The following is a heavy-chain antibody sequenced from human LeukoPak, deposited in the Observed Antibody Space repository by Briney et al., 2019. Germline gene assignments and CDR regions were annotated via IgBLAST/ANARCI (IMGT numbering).Heavy chain of an antibody. CDR2: INPSGGST. J-gene: IGHJ3*02. CDR3: ARLRYCSSTSCYPGPHDAFDI. D-gene: IGHD2-2*01. V-gene: IGHV1-46*03. Sequence: ASVKVSCKASGYTFTSYYMHWVRQAPGQGLGWMGIINPSGGSTSYAQKFQGRVTMTRDTSTSTVCMELSSLRSEDTAVYYCARLRYCSSTSCYPGPHDAFDIWGQGTMVTVSS. CDR1: GYTFTSYY.